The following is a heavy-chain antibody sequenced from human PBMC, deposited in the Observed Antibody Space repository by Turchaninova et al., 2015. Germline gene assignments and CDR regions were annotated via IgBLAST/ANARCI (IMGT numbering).Heavy chain of an antibody. D-gene: IGHD6-13*01. CDR1: GGSFSGYS. V-gene: IGHV4-34*01. CDR2: INHSGST. Sequence: QVQLQQWGAGLLKPSETLSLPCAFDGGSFSGYSWRWRRQPPGKGLEWIGEINHSGSTNYNPSLKSRVTISVDTSKNQFSLKLSSVTAADTAVYYCAKIAAAGPFDYWGQGTLVTVSS. J-gene: IGHJ4*02. CDR3: AKIAAAGPFDY.